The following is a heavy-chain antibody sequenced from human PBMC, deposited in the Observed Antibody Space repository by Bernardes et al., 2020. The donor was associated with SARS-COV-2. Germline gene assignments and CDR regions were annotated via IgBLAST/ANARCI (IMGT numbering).Heavy chain of an antibody. Sequence: ASVKVSCKASGYTFTGYYMHWVRQAPGQGLEWMGRINPNNGDTIYAQNFQGRVTMTRDTSISTAYMELSRLISDDTAVYYCASGYNDYSNYNGFDYWGQGSLVTVSS. CDR2: INPNNGDT. V-gene: IGHV1-2*06. CDR1: GYTFTGYY. D-gene: IGHD4-4*01. J-gene: IGHJ4*02. CDR3: ASGYNDYSNYNGFDY.